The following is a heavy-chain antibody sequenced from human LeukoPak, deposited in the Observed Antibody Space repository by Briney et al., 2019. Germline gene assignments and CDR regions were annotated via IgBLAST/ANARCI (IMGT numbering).Heavy chain of an antibody. CDR3: AKVRNRVQVHYHGLDI. Sequence: SGGSLRLSCAASGFTFSSFAMSWVRQAPGKGLEWVSGISGNGGNTYYADSVKGRCTISRDNPTNTLYLQMNSLKAEDTAIYYCAKVRNRVQVHYHGLDIWGKGTTVTVSS. CDR1: GFTFSSFA. CDR2: ISGNGGNT. V-gene: IGHV3-23*01. J-gene: IGHJ6*04. D-gene: IGHD1-1*01.